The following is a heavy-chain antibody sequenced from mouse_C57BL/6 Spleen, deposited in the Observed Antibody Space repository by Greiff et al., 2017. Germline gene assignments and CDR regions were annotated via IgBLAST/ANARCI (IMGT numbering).Heavy chain of an antibody. D-gene: IGHD1-1*01. CDR1: GFTFSSYG. Sequence: EVQLVESGGDLVKPGGSLKLSCAASGFTFSSYGMSWVRQTPDKRLEWVATISSGGRYTYYPDSVKGRFTISRDNAKNTLYLQMSSLKSEDTAMYYCARHPLLHYYFDYWGQGTTLTVSS. CDR3: ARHPLLHYYFDY. CDR2: ISSGGRYT. J-gene: IGHJ2*01. V-gene: IGHV5-6*01.